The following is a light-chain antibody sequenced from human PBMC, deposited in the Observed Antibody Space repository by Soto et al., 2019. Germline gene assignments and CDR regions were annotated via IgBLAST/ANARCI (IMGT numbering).Light chain of an antibody. CDR1: SRYVGGYNY. CDR3: SSYTSSSTGV. CDR2: DVS. J-gene: IGLJ1*01. Sequence: QSALTQPASVSGSPGQSITISCTGTSRYVGGYNYVSWYQQHPGKAPKLMIYDVSNRPSGVSNRFSGSKSGNTASLTISGLQAEDEADYYSSSYTSSSTGVFGTGTKVTVL. V-gene: IGLV2-14*01.